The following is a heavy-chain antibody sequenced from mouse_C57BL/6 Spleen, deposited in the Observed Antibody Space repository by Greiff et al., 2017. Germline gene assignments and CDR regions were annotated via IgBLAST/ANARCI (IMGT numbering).Heavy chain of an antibody. CDR3: VSWVVGFDD. D-gene: IGHD1-1*01. Sequence: EVMLVESGGELVQPKGSLKLSCTASGFSFTTYAMTWVRQAPGKGLEWVARISSKSNNYATYYADSVKAIFTISRDDSETLLYLLMNNLKADDTAMYCFVSWVVGFDDWGPTTTLTVSS. J-gene: IGHJ2*01. V-gene: IGHV10-1*01. CDR2: ISSKSNNYAT. CDR1: GFSFTTYA.